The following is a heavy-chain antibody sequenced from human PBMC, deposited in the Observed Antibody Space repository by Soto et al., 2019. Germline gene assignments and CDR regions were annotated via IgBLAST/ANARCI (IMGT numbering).Heavy chain of an antibody. CDR2: INHSGST. D-gene: IGHD6-13*01. CDR1: GGSFSGYY. Sequence: SETLSLTCAVYGGSFSGYYWSWIRQPPGKGLEWIGEINHSGSTNYNPSLKSRVTMSLDISKSQFSLRLTSVTAADTAVYFCARYNAASGTYYFDYWGRGALVTVSS. J-gene: IGHJ4*02. V-gene: IGHV4-34*01. CDR3: ARYNAASGTYYFDY.